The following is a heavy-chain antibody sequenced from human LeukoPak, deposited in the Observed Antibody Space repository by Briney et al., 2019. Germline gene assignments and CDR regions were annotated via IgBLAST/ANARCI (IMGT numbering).Heavy chain of an antibody. D-gene: IGHD6-19*01. J-gene: IGHJ4*02. Sequence: GGSLRLSCAASGFTFSDYYMSWIRQAPGKGLEWVSYISSSGSTIYYADSVKGRFTISRDNAKNSLYLQMNSLRAEDTALYYCAKDTASRGYSSGVPYYFDYWGQGTLVTVSS. CDR3: AKDTASRGYSSGVPYYFDY. CDR2: ISSSGSTI. V-gene: IGHV3-11*01. CDR1: GFTFSDYY.